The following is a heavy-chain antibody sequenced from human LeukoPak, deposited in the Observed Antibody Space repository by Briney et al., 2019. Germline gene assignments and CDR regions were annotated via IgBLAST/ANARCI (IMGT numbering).Heavy chain of an antibody. Sequence: SETLSLTCTVSGYSISSGYYWGWIRQPPGKGLEWIGSIYHSGSTYYNPSLKSRVTISVDTSKNQFSLKLSSVTAADTAVYYCARDWINLYYYYDSRGTGLDYYMDVWGKGTTVTVSS. V-gene: IGHV4-38-2*02. J-gene: IGHJ6*03. CDR2: IYHSGST. CDR3: ARDWINLYYYYDSRGTGLDYYMDV. D-gene: IGHD3-22*01. CDR1: GYSISSGYY.